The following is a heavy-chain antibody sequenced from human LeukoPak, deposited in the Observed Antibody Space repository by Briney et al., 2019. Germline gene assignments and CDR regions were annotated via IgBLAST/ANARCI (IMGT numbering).Heavy chain of an antibody. D-gene: IGHD6-6*01. Sequence: SQTLSLTCAVSGGSISSGGYSWSWIRQPPGKGLEWIGYIYHSGSTYYNPSLKSRVTISVVRSKNQFSLKLSSVTAADTAVYYCARGGAARLRIDYWGQGTLVTVSS. J-gene: IGHJ4*02. CDR2: IYHSGST. CDR3: ARGGAARLRIDY. CDR1: GGSISSGGYS. V-gene: IGHV4-30-2*01.